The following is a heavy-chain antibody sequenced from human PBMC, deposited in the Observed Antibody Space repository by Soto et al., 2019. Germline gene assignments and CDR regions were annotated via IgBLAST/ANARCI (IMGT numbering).Heavy chain of an antibody. Sequence: GSLRLSCAASGFTFSSYWMHWVRQAPGKGLVWVSRINSDGSSTTYADSVKGRFTISRDNAKNTLYLQMNSLRAEDTAVYYCSSGHCTNGVCRGYYFDYWGQGTLVTVPQ. V-gene: IGHV3-74*01. CDR1: GFTFSSYW. CDR2: INSDGSST. CDR3: SSGHCTNGVCRGYYFDY. J-gene: IGHJ4*02. D-gene: IGHD2-8*01.